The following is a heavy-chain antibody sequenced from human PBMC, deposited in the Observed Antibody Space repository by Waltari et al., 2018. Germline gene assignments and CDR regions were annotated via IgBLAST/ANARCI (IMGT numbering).Heavy chain of an antibody. CDR3: ARANGGMAARKNKYNWFDP. D-gene: IGHD6-6*01. V-gene: IGHV4-34*01. CDR1: GGSFSGFY. J-gene: IGHJ5*02. Sequence: QVQLQQWGAGLLKPLETLSLTCAVYGGSFSGFYWSWIRQPPGKGLEGIGEINHSGSTNYSPSLKSRVTLSVDTSKNQFSLKLSSVTAADTAVYFCARANGGMAARKNKYNWFDPWGQGTLVTVSS. CDR2: INHSGST.